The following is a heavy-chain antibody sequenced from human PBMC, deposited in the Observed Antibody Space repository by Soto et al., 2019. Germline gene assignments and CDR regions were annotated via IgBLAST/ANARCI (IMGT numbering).Heavy chain of an antibody. D-gene: IGHD3-10*01. CDR2: ISSTGDST. J-gene: IGHJ4*02. V-gene: IGHV3-23*01. CDR3: ANLLLWFGEENFDC. Sequence: EVQLLESGGGLIQPGESLRLSCAPSGFTFGSYAMNWVRQAPGKGLEWVSTISSTGDSTYYADSVKGRFTISRDNSKNTLSLQMNSLRAEDTAVYYCANLLLWFGEENFDCWGQGTLVTVSS. CDR1: GFTFGSYA.